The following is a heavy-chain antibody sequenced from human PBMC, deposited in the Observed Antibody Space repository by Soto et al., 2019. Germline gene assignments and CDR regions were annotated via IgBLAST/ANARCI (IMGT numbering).Heavy chain of an antibody. J-gene: IGHJ4*02. Sequence: GGSLTLSCASSGGPFNPYSMTWVRQPPGKGLEWVSAMGGSGGNRYYAASVKGRFTISRDNSKHTLDLQMSRLRVEDTAVYYCARGASDYINSVDHWGQGILGTVSS. V-gene: IGHV3-23*01. CDR1: GGPFNPYS. CDR3: ARGASDYINSVDH. CDR2: MGGSGGNR. D-gene: IGHD4-4*01.